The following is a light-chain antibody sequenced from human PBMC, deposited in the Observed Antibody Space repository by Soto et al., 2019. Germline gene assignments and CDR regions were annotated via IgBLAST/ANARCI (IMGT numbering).Light chain of an antibody. Sequence: QSVLTQPPSVSGAPGQRVTLSCTGNSSNLGAGYDVHWYQQLPGAAPKLVIFGNRNRPSGVPERFSGSKSGTSASLAITGLQAEDEADYYCQAYDSSLSGSSVFGTGTKLTVL. CDR3: QAYDSSLSGSSV. J-gene: IGLJ1*01. CDR2: GNR. CDR1: SSNLGAGYD. V-gene: IGLV1-40*01.